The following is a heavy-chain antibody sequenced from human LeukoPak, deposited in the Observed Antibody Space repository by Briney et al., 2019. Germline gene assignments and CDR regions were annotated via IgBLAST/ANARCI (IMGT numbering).Heavy chain of an antibody. CDR3: ARDQTYYDFWSGSDYYMDV. D-gene: IGHD3-3*01. J-gene: IGHJ6*03. Sequence: GGSLRLSCAASGFTFSSYAMSWIRQAPGKGLEWVSYISSSGSTIYYADSVKGRFTISRDNAKNSLYLQMNSLRAEDTAVYYCARDQTYYDFWSGSDYYMDVWGKGTTVTVSS. CDR2: ISSSGSTI. V-gene: IGHV3-11*01. CDR1: GFTFSSYA.